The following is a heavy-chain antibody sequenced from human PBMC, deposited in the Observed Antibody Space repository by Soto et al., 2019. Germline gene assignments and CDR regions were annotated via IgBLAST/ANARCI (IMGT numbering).Heavy chain of an antibody. J-gene: IGHJ1*01. V-gene: IGHV3-23*01. CDR1: GFTFSSYA. D-gene: IGHD2-21*02. Sequence: EVRLLESGGGLVQPGGSLRLTCAASGFTFSSYAMSWVRQAPGKGLEWVSAMSGSGGSTYYAGSVKGRFTITRDNSKHTLYLQMNSLRAEDTAVYYCARVPGPSCGSDCPTGYFQHWGQGTLVTVSS. CDR3: ARVPGPSCGSDCPTGYFQH. CDR2: MSGSGGST.